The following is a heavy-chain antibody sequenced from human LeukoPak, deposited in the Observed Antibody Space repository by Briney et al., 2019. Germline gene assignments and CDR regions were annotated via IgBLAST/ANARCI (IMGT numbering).Heavy chain of an antibody. CDR1: GFXLSSNY. CDR2: IYSGGGT. CDR3: ATRHVVGATDAFDI. V-gene: IGHV3-66*01. D-gene: IGHD1-26*01. Sequence: GGSLRPSCAASGFXLSSNYISWVRQAPGKGLEWVSVIYSGGGTYYADSVKGRFTISRDNSKNTVYLQMNSLRVEDTAVYYCATRHVVGATDAFDIWGQGTMVTVSS. J-gene: IGHJ3*02.